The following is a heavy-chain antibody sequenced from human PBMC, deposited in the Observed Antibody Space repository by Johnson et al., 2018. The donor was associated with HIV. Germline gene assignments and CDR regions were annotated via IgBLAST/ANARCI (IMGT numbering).Heavy chain of an antibody. Sequence: QVQLMESGGGVVQPGRSLRLSCAASGFTFSSYAMHWVRQAPGKGLEWVAVISYDGSNKYYADSVKGRFTISRDNSKNTLYLQMNSLRAEDTAGYYCASEYSYGSHDAFDIWGQGTMVTVSS. V-gene: IGHV3-30-3*01. CDR1: GFTFSSYA. CDR3: ASEYSYGSHDAFDI. J-gene: IGHJ3*02. CDR2: ISYDGSNK. D-gene: IGHD5-18*01.